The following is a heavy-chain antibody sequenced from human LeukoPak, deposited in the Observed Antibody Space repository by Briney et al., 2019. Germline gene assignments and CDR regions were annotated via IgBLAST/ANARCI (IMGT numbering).Heavy chain of an antibody. CDR2: IIPIFGTA. Sequence: ASVKVSCKASGGTFSSYAISWVRQAPGQGLEWMGGIIPIFGTANYAQKFQGRVMITADESTSTAYMELSSLRSEDTAVYYCARVGGATRPFDYWGQGTLVTVSS. V-gene: IGHV1-69*13. CDR3: ARVGGATRPFDY. J-gene: IGHJ4*02. D-gene: IGHD1-26*01. CDR1: GGTFSSYA.